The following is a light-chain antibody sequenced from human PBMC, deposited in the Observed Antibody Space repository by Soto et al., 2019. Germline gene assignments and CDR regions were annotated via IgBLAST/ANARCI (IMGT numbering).Light chain of an antibody. Sequence: QSVLTQPASVSGSPGQSITISCGGTSSDVGAYIYVSWYQQYPGKAPKLIIYEVNNRPSGVSGRFSGSKSDTTAFLTISGLQAEDEADYYCAAWDDSLNGWVFGGGTKLTVL. CDR2: EVN. CDR3: AAWDDSLNGWV. V-gene: IGLV2-14*01. J-gene: IGLJ3*02. CDR1: SSDVGAYIY.